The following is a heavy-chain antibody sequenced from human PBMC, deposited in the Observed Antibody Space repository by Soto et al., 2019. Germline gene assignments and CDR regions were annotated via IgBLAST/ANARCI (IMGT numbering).Heavy chain of an antibody. J-gene: IGHJ4*02. D-gene: IGHD3-9*01. CDR3: ARVGGYYDILTGYPRPLDY. Sequence: SETLSLTCAVYGGSFSGYYWSWIRQPPGKGLEWIGEINHSGSTNYNPSLKSRVTISVDTSKNQFSLKLSSVAAADTAVYYCARVGGYYDILTGYPRPLDYWGQGTLVTVSS. V-gene: IGHV4-34*01. CDR1: GGSFSGYY. CDR2: INHSGST.